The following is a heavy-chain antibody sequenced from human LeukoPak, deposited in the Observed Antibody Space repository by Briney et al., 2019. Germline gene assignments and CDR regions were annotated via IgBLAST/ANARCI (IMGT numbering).Heavy chain of an antibody. CDR2: ISSSSSYI. CDR1: GFTFSSYS. D-gene: IGHD3-22*01. CDR3: AKDLSSGAYYPIDY. J-gene: IGHJ4*02. Sequence: PGGSLRLSCAASGFTFSSYSLNWVRQAPGKGLEWVSSISSSSSYIYYADSVKGRFTTSRDNSKNTLYLQMNSLRAEDTAVYYCAKDLSSGAYYPIDYWGQGTLVTVSS. V-gene: IGHV3-21*04.